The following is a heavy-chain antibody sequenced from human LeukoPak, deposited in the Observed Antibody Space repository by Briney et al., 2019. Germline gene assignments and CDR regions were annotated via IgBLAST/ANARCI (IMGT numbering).Heavy chain of an antibody. CDR2: IYLSGRT. J-gene: IGHJ4*02. D-gene: IGHD2-2*01. CDR3: ARNHSTQGYFDY. Sequence: SETQSLTCAVSGYSISSGDYWGWIRQSPGKGLEWLGSIYLSGRTHYNPSVKSRVTISVDTPKNQFSLSLNSVTAADTAVYYCARNHSTQGYFDYWGQGTLVTVSS. V-gene: IGHV4-38-2*01. CDR1: GYSISSGDY.